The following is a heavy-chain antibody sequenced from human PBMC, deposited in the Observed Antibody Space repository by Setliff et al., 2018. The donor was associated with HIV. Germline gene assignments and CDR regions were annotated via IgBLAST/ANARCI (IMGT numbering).Heavy chain of an antibody. J-gene: IGHJ5*02. CDR3: AVSPDGDCATTECANWFDP. CDR1: GFTFSDYW. V-gene: IGHV3-73*01. Sequence: PGGSLRLSCAASGFTFSDYWMSWVRQASGKGLEWVGRIKTKPNSYATAHAESVKGRFTISRDDSQNTAYLQMNSLRTEDTAVYFCAVSPDGDCATTECANWFDPWGQGTQVTVSS. CDR2: IKTKPNSYAT. D-gene: IGHD4-17*01.